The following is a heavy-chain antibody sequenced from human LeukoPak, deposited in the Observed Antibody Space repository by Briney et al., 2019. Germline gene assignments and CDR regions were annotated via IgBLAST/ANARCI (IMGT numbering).Heavy chain of an antibody. D-gene: IGHD1-26*01. CDR1: GFTFSSYA. J-gene: IGHJ6*03. CDR3: ARRKVESTFYYYYYMDV. V-gene: IGHV4-34*01. CDR2: IYQSGST. Sequence: GSLRLSCAASGFTFSSYAMSWVRQPPGKGLEWIGEIYQSGSTDYSPSLKTRVTISVDTSKNQFSLKLNSVAAADTAVYYCARRKVESTFYYYYYMDVWGKGTTVTVSS.